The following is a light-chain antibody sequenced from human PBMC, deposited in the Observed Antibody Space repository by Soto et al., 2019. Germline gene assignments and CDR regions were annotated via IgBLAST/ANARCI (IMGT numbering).Light chain of an antibody. CDR2: EVN. Sequence: QSALTQPPSASGSPGQSVTISCTGTSTDLGGYNYVSWYQQHPGKAPKLMIYEVNLRPSGVPDRFSGSKSGNTASLTVSGLQAEDEADYYCSSYACSNNLIFGGGTKLTVL. CDR3: SSYACSNNLI. V-gene: IGLV2-8*01. J-gene: IGLJ2*01. CDR1: STDLGGYNY.